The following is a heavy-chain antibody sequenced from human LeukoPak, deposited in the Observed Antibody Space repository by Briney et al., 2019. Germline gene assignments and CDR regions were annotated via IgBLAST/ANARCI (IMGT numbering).Heavy chain of an antibody. CDR1: GGSVSSGSYY. Sequence: SETPSLTCTVSGGSVSSGSYYWSWIRQPPGKGLEWIGYIYYSGSTNYNPSLKSRVTISVDTSKNQFSLKLSSVTAADTAVYYCARDPRIAAAGTFWFDPWGQGTLVTVSS. CDR2: IYYSGST. CDR3: ARDPRIAAAGTFWFDP. V-gene: IGHV4-61*01. J-gene: IGHJ5*02. D-gene: IGHD6-13*01.